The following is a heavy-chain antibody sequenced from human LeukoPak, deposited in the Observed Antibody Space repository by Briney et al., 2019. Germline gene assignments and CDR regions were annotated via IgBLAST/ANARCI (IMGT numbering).Heavy chain of an antibody. J-gene: IGHJ4*02. CDR1: GFTFSSFG. D-gene: IGHD5-24*01. CDR3: ARSSRDGYNLVDY. CDR2: IWYDGSNK. V-gene: IGHV3-33*01. Sequence: GGSLRHSCAASGFTFSSFGMHWVRQAPGKGLEWVAVIWYDGSNKYYADSVKGRFTISRDDSKDTLYLQMNSLRAEDTAVYYCARSSRDGYNLVDYWGQGTLVTVSS.